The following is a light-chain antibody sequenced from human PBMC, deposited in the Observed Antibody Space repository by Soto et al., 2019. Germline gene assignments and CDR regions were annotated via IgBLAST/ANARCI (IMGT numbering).Light chain of an antibody. J-gene: IGKJ5*01. CDR3: QQYGSSPRT. Sequence: EIVLTQSPGTLSLSPGERATLSCRASQSFSNNYLAWYQQKPGQAPRLLIYGASNRATGIPDRFSGSGSGTDFTLTISRLEPEDFAVYYCQQYGSSPRTFGQGTRLEIK. V-gene: IGKV3-20*01. CDR2: GAS. CDR1: QSFSNNY.